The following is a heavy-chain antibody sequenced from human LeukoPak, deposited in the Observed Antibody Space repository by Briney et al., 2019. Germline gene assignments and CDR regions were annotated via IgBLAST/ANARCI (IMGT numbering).Heavy chain of an antibody. J-gene: IGHJ4*02. CDR3: ARDPSSYSGYDPHPLYYFDY. CDR2: IKKTGSGT. D-gene: IGHD5-12*01. V-gene: IGHV3-7*01. Sequence: GGSLRLSCAASGFTFSHFWMSWVRQAPGKGLEWVAYIKKTGSGTYYVDSVKGRFTISRDNSKNTLYLQMNSLRAEDTAVYYCARDPSSYSGYDPHPLYYFDYWGQGTLVTVSS. CDR1: GFTFSHFW.